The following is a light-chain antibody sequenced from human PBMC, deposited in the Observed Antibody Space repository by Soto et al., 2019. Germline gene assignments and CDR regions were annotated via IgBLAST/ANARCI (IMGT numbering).Light chain of an antibody. CDR3: CSYTTSNTFV. Sequence: LTQRASVSGSLGQSITISCSGTSSDVGAYNYVSWYQQYPGKAPKLMIYHVTDRPSGVSNRFSGSKSGNTASLTISGLQAEDEADYYCCSYTTSNTFVFGTGTKVTVL. CDR2: HVT. J-gene: IGLJ1*01. V-gene: IGLV2-14*01. CDR1: SSDVGAYNY.